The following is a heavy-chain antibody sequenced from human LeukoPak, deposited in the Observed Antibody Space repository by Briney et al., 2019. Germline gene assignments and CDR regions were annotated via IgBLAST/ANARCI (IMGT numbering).Heavy chain of an antibody. D-gene: IGHD6-13*01. CDR1: GFTFDDYA. CDR3: ARAAYSSTWYSRYFDL. CDR2: IGTAGEI. V-gene: IGHV3-13*01. Sequence: HSGGSLRLSCAASGFTFDDYAIHWVRQATGKGLEWVSGIGTAGEIYYPGSVKGRFTISRENAKNSLYLQMNSLRAGDTAVYYCARAAYSSTWYSRYFDLWGRGTLVTVSS. J-gene: IGHJ2*01.